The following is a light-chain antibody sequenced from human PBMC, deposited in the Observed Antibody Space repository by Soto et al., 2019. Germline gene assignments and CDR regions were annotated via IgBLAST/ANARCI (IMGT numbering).Light chain of an antibody. J-gene: IGKJ1*01. CDR3: QQYNSFWT. CDR1: RSISSW. CDR2: KAS. Sequence: DIQMTQSPSDMSASVGDRVTITCRASRSISSWLAWYQQKPGKAPKLLIYKASSLESGVPSRFSGSGSGTEFTLTISSLQPDDFATYYCQQYNSFWTFGQGTKVDIK. V-gene: IGKV1-5*03.